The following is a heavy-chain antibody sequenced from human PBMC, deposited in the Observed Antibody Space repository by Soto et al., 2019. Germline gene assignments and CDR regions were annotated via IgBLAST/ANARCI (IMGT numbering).Heavy chain of an antibody. CDR3: AGGLITGTVWFVY. V-gene: IGHV3-48*01. J-gene: IGHJ4*02. CDR2: ISSRSSTI. Sequence: GGSLRLSCAASGFTFSSYSMNWVRQAPGKGLEWVSYISSRSSTIYYADSVKGRFTISRDNAKNSLYLQMNSLRAEDTAVYYCAGGLITGTVWFVYWGQGTLVTVSS. D-gene: IGHD1-7*01. CDR1: GFTFSSYS.